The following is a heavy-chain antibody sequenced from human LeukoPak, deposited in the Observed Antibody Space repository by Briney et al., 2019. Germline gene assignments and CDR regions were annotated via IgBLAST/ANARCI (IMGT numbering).Heavy chain of an antibody. CDR1: GGSNNSYY. CDR2: THPSGNT. CDR3: ARKAPKKGWFDP. V-gene: IGHV4-4*09. J-gene: IGHJ5*02. Sequence: PSETLSLTCTVSGGSNNSYYWSWIRQPPGKGLEWIGYTHPSGNTNYSPSLKSRVTISIDMPRNQFSLKLSSVTAADTAVYYCARKAPKKGWFDPWGQGTLVTVSS.